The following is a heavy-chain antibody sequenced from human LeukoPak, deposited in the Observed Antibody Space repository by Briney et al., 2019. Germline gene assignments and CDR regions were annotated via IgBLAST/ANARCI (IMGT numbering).Heavy chain of an antibody. V-gene: IGHV1-18*01. D-gene: IGHD5-12*01. CDR2: ISAYNGNT. Sequence: ASVKVSCKASGYTFTSYGISWVRPAPGQGLEWMGWISAYNGNTNYAQKLQGRVTMTTDTSTSTAYMELRSLRSDDTAVYYCARGYSGYGFGGWYWFDPWGQGTLVTVSS. CDR1: GYTFTSYG. J-gene: IGHJ5*02. CDR3: ARGYSGYGFGGWYWFDP.